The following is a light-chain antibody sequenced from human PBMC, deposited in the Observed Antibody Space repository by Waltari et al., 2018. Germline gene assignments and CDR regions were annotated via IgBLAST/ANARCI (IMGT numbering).Light chain of an antibody. CDR3: QQYNNWPYT. CDR1: QSISSW. Sequence: DIQMTQSPSTLSASVGDRVTITCRASQSISSWLAWYQQKPGKAPKLLTYDASSWESGVPSRFSGSGSGTEFTLTISSLQPDDFAIYYCQQYNNWPYTFGQGTKLEIK. J-gene: IGKJ2*01. V-gene: IGKV1-5*01. CDR2: DAS.